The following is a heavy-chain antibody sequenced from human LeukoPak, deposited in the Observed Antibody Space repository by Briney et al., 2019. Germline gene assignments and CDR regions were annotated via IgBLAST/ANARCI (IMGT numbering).Heavy chain of an antibody. Sequence: PGGSLRLSCAASGFSFRSYPMSWVRQAPGKGLEWVSTISGSDGSTYYADSVKGRFTISRDNSKNTLYLQMNSLRAEDTAVYYCAKVTRYFDPFDYWGQGTLVTVSS. CDR1: GFSFRSYP. D-gene: IGHD3-9*01. CDR2: ISGSDGST. V-gene: IGHV3-23*01. CDR3: AKVTRYFDPFDY. J-gene: IGHJ4*02.